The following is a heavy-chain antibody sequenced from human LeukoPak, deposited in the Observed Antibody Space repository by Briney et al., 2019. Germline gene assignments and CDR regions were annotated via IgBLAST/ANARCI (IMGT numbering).Heavy chain of an antibody. CDR1: GFTFSSYS. V-gene: IGHV3-21*01. Sequence: GGSLRLSCAASGFTFSSYSMNWVRQAPGKGLEWVSSISSSSSYIYYADSVKGRFTISRDNAKNSLYLQMNSLRAEDTAVYYCARDQGSYYYDSSGYFVGDYWGQGTLVTVSS. J-gene: IGHJ4*02. D-gene: IGHD3-22*01. CDR3: ARDQGSYYYDSSGYFVGDY. CDR2: ISSSSSYI.